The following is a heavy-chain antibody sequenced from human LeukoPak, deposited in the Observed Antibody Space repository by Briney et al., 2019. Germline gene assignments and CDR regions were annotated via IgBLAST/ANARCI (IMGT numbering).Heavy chain of an antibody. V-gene: IGHV4-59*08. J-gene: IGHJ4*02. CDR2: IYYSGST. D-gene: IGHD6-19*01. Sequence: RSSETLSLTCTVSGGSISSYYWSWIRQPPGKGLEWIGYIYYSGSTNYNPSLKSRVTISVDTSKNQFSLKLSSVTAADTAVYYCARLLFDSSGWATSDYWGQGTLVTVSS. CDR1: GGSISSYY. CDR3: ARLLFDSSGWATSDY.